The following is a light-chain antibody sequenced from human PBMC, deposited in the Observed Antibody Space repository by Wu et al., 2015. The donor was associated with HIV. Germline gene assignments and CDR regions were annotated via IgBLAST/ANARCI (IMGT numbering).Light chain of an antibody. CDR3: QQSFSSPLT. V-gene: IGKV1-8*01. J-gene: IGKJ4*01. CDR2: AAS. Sequence: AIRMTQSPSSLSASTGDRVTITCRASQGISSYLAWYQQKPGKAPKLLIYAASTLQSGVPSRFSGSGSGTEFTLAISSLQPEDFATYYCQQSFSSPLTFGGGTKVE. CDR1: QGISSY.